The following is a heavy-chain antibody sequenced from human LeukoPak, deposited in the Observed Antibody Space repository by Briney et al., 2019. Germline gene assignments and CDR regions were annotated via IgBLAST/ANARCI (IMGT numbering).Heavy chain of an antibody. CDR3: AKRSSGPYYFDY. V-gene: IGHV3-23*01. CDR2: ISRSGVAT. J-gene: IGHJ4*02. CDR1: GFTFTSFA. Sequence: GGTLRLSCAASGFTFTSFAMSWVRQAPGKGLEWVSTISRSGVATYYADSVKGRFTISRDNSKNTLYLQMNSLRAEDTAVYYCAKRSSGPYYFDYWGQGTLVTVSS. D-gene: IGHD6-19*01.